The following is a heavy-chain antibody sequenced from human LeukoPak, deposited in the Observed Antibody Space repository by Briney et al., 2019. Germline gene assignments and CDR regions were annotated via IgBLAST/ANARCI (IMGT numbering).Heavy chain of an antibody. J-gene: IGHJ5*02. V-gene: IGHV4-39*07. CDR3: ARVGGILTDNWFDP. Sequence: SETLSLTCTVSGGSISSSSYYWGWIRQPPGKGLEWIGSIYYSGSTYYNPSLKSRVTISVDTSKNQFSLKLSSVTAADTAVYYCARVGGILTDNWFDPWGQGTLVTVSS. CDR1: GGSISSSSYY. CDR2: IYYSGST. D-gene: IGHD3-9*01.